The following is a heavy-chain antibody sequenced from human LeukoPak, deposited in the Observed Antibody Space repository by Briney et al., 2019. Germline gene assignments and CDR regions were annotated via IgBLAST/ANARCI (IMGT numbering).Heavy chain of an antibody. CDR1: GFTFSSYG. D-gene: IGHD6-19*01. Sequence: GRSLRLSCAASGFTFSSYGTHWVRQAPGKGLEWVAVISYDGSNKYYADSAKGRFTISRDNSKNTLYLQMNSLRAEDTAVYYCAKIDIAVAGTGDYYYGMDVWGQGTTVTVSS. CDR2: ISYDGSNK. CDR3: AKIDIAVAGTGDYYYGMDV. J-gene: IGHJ6*02. V-gene: IGHV3-30*18.